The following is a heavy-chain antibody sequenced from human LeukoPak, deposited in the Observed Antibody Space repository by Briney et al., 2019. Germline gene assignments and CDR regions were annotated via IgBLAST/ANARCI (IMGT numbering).Heavy chain of an antibody. CDR2: IYYSGST. CDR3: ARESWGSWFDP. V-gene: IGHV4-31*03. CDR1: GGSISSGGYY. Sequence: PSQTLSLTCTVSGGSISSGGYYWSWIRQHPGKGLEWIGYIYYSGSTYYNPSLESRITISVDTSKNQFSLKLSSVTAADTAVYYCARESWGSWFDPWGQGTLVTVSS. D-gene: IGHD3-16*01. J-gene: IGHJ5*02.